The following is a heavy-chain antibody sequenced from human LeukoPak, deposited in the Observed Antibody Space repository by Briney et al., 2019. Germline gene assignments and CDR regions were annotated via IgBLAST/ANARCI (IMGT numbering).Heavy chain of an antibody. Sequence: PGGSLRLSCAASGFTFSNAWMSWVRQAPGKGLEWVGRIKSKTDGGTTDYAAPVKGRFTISRDDSKNTLYLQMNSLKTEDTAVYYCTTGGSSGLYYYYMDVWGKGTTVTVSS. J-gene: IGHJ6*03. V-gene: IGHV3-15*01. CDR3: TTGGSSGLYYYYMDV. D-gene: IGHD3-22*01. CDR1: GFTFSNAW. CDR2: IKSKTDGGTT.